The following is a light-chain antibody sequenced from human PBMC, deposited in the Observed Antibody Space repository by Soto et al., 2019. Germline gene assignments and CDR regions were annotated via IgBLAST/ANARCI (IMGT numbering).Light chain of an antibody. Sequence: EIVMTQSPATLSVSPGERATLSCRASRSVSSDFAWYQQKPGQAPRLLVHSASTRATDVPARFSGSGAGTEFTLTITSLQSEAFAVYYCQQYNNWPLTFGQGTKV. V-gene: IGKV3-15*01. CDR2: SAS. CDR3: QQYNNWPLT. CDR1: RSVSSD. J-gene: IGKJ1*01.